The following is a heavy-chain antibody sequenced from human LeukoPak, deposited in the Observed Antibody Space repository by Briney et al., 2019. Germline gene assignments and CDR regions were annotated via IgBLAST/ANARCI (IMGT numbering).Heavy chain of an antibody. CDR2: IYYSGST. CDR1: GYSISSGYY. V-gene: IGHV4-38-2*02. D-gene: IGHD2-21*02. CDR3: ASVPGVTASM. Sequence: SETLSLTCTVSGYSISSGYYWGWIRQPPGKGLEWIGSIYYSGSTYYNPSLKSRVTISVDTSKNQFSLKLSSVTAADTAVYYCASVPGVTASMWGQGPLVTVSS. J-gene: IGHJ4*02.